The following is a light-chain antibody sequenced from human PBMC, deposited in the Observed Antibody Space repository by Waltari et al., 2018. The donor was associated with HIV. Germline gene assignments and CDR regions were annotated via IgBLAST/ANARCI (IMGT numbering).Light chain of an antibody. J-gene: IGLJ3*02. V-gene: IGLV2-23*01. Sequence: QSALTQPASVSGPPGKSITISCTGTSSDFGSYNLVSWYRQNPGTAPKVIIYEASKRPSGVSNRFSGSKSGNTASVTISGLQAEDEAYYYCCSHAGSDTWVFGGGTKLTVL. CDR3: CSHAGSDTWV. CDR2: EAS. CDR1: SSDFGSYNL.